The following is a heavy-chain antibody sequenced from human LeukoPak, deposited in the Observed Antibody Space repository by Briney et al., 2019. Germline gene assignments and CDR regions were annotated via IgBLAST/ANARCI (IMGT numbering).Heavy chain of an antibody. CDR1: GFTFSSYS. Sequence: QPGGSLRLSCAASGFTFSSYSMNWVRQAPGKGLEWVSYISSSSSTIYYADSVKGRFTISRDNAKNSLYPQMNSLRAEDTAVYYCARGTMIVVDFDFDYWGQGTLVTVSS. J-gene: IGHJ4*02. V-gene: IGHV3-48*01. CDR2: ISSSSSTI. CDR3: ARGTMIVVDFDFDY. D-gene: IGHD3-22*01.